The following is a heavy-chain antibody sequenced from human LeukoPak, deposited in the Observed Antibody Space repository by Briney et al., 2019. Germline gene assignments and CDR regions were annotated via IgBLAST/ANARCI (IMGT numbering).Heavy chain of an antibody. CDR3: ARALRVTGSYSRFDY. D-gene: IGHD1-26*01. CDR1: GFTFSSYA. V-gene: IGHV3-30-3*01. J-gene: IGHJ4*02. CDR2: ISYDGSNK. Sequence: PGGSLRLSCAASGFTFSSYAMHWVRQAPGKGLEWVAVISYDGSNKYYADSVKGRFTISRDNSKNTLYLQMNSLRAEDTAVYYCARALRVTGSYSRFDYWGQGTLVTVSS.